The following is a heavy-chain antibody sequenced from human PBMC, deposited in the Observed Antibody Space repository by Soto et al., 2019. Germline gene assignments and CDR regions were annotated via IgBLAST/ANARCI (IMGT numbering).Heavy chain of an antibody. CDR3: ARGSALAGPSAAY. CDR1: GGSFSAYY. J-gene: IGHJ4*02. CDR2: INHSGST. D-gene: IGHD6-19*01. V-gene: IGHV4-34*01. Sequence: PSETLSPTFAVYGGSFSAYYFSWVRPPPGKGLEWIGEINHSGSTNYNPSLKSRVTISIDTSKNQFSLSLSSLTAADTAVYYCARGSALAGPSAAYWGQGTLVTVSS.